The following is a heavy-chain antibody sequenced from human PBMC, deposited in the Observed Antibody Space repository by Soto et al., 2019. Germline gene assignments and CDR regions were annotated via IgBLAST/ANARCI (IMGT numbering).Heavy chain of an antibody. CDR1: GFTFSSYA. J-gene: IGHJ3*02. Sequence: QVQLVESGGGVVQPGRSLRLSCAASGFTFSSYAMHWARQAPGKGLEWVAVISYDGSNKYYADSVKGRFTISRDNSKNTLYLQMNSLRAEDTAVYYCARGYYYDSSGYLTDAFDIWGQGTMVTVSS. CDR3: ARGYYYDSSGYLTDAFDI. D-gene: IGHD3-22*01. V-gene: IGHV3-30-3*01. CDR2: ISYDGSNK.